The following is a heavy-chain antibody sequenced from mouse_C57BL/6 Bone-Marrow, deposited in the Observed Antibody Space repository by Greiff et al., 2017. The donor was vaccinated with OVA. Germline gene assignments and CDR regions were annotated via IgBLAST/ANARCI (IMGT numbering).Heavy chain of an antibody. CDR3: ARDLWLRRYFDV. D-gene: IGHD2-2*01. Sequence: EVMLVESGGGLVKPGGSLKLSCAASGFTFSSYAMSWVRQTPEKRLEWVATISDGGSYTYYPDNVKGRFTISRDNAKNNLYLQMSHLKSEDTAMYYCARDLWLRRYFDVWGTGTTVTVSS. CDR2: ISDGGSYT. CDR1: GFTFSSYA. V-gene: IGHV5-4*01. J-gene: IGHJ1*03.